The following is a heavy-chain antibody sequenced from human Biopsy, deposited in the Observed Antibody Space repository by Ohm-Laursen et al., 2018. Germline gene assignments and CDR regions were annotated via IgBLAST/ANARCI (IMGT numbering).Heavy chain of an antibody. D-gene: IGHD3-3*01. CDR1: GGTFSNYA. Sequence: GASVKVSCKVSGGTFSNYAISWVRQAPGEGLGWMGGIIAVSGLVNYAPKFQGRVSITADKSTTTAYMELSNLKSEDTAVYYCATPFQYYDSWGGYPPFDHWGQGTLVTVSS. CDR3: ATPFQYYDSWGGYPPFDH. J-gene: IGHJ4*02. V-gene: IGHV1-69*10. CDR2: IIAVSGLV.